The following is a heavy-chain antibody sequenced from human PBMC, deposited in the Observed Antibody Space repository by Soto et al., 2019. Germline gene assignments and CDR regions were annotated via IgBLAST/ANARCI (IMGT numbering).Heavy chain of an antibody. V-gene: IGHV1-69*13. CDR2: IIAYFGTA. J-gene: IGHJ4*02. D-gene: IGHD3-10*01. CDR3: AKLLGPGSYYDDDY. Sequence: ASVKVSCQDSGGTSNNYADTWVRQDPGHGLEWMGGIIAYFGTATYAHKFRGRLTITADDSTRTNYMELRSLTTDDTAIYYCAKLLGPGSYYDDDYWGQGTLVTVSS. CDR1: GGTSNNYA.